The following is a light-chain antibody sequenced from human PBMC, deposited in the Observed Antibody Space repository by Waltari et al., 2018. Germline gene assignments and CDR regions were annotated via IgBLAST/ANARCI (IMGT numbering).Light chain of an antibody. Sequence: QSVLTQPPSASGTPGQSVTISCSGSLSNIGTHYVYWYQQLPGTAPKLLIYLTQQRPSGVPDRFSASKSGTSASLASSGLRFEDEGDYYCATRDEGPTVVFGGGTKVTVL. CDR1: LSNIGTHY. CDR3: ATRDEGPTVV. CDR2: LTQ. J-gene: IGLJ2*01. V-gene: IGLV1-47*01.